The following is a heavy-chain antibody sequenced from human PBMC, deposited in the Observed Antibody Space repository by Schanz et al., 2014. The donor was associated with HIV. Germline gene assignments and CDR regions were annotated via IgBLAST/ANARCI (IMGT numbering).Heavy chain of an antibody. Sequence: QVQLQESGPGLVKPSQTLSLTCAVYGGTFSGYVWSWIRQTPGKGLEWIGEITDDGTTDHNPSLKSRVTMPVDTSKNQFSLKLRSVTAADTAVYYCARVIGGSGSYWPFDYWGQGALVTVSS. J-gene: IGHJ4*02. CDR1: GGTFSGYV. V-gene: IGHV4-34*09. CDR2: ITDDGTT. D-gene: IGHD3-10*01. CDR3: ARVIGGSGSYWPFDY.